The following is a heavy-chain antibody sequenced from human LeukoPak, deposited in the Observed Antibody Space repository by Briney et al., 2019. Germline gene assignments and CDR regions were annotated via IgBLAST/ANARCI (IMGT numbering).Heavy chain of an antibody. D-gene: IGHD5/OR15-5a*01. CDR3: ARDLRRFAAYYFDY. Sequence: GGSLRLSCAASGFTFSGYAIHWVRQAPGKGLEWVAVISSDGRDKHHADSVKGRFIISRDNSKNTLYLQTNSLRAEDTAVYYCARDLRRFAAYYFDYWGQGTLVTVSS. V-gene: IGHV3-30*03. CDR1: GFTFSGYA. J-gene: IGHJ4*02. CDR2: ISSDGRDK.